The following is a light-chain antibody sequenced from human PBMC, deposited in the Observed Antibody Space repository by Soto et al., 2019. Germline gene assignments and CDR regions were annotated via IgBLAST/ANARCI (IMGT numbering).Light chain of an antibody. CDR1: QNVGSTS. CDR2: GTS. CDR3: QHYGSSPRT. J-gene: IGKJ1*01. Sequence: EIVLTQSPGTLSLSPGESATLSCRASQNVGSTSLAWYQQRPGQVPRLLISGTSTRATGIPDRFTGSGSGTDFTLTIIRLQPEDFAVYCCQHYGSSPRTFGQGTRV. V-gene: IGKV3-20*01.